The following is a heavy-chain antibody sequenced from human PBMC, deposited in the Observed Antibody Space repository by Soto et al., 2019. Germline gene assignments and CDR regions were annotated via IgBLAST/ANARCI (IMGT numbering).Heavy chain of an antibody. D-gene: IGHD3-10*01. Sequence: LRLSCAASGFTFRRNNMNWVRQAPGKGLEWVSGFRTGADDGTTYYADSVKGRFTISRDISKNTLFLQMNSLRAEDTAIYYCAKKVNSGPGSQYFDYWGQGTLVTVSS. CDR3: AKKVNSGPGSQYFDY. CDR1: GFTFRRNN. J-gene: IGHJ4*02. V-gene: IGHV3-23*01. CDR2: FRTGADDGTT.